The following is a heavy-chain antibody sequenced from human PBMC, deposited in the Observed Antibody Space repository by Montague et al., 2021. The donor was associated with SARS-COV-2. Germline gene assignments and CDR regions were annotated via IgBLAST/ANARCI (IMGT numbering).Heavy chain of an antibody. CDR2: ISSAGSPL. D-gene: IGHD1-26*01. V-gene: IGHV3-48*02. CDR1: GFTFSGYG. CDR3: VRALSADVPSY. Sequence: SLRLSCAASGFTFSGYGMNWIRQAPGKGLDWVSYISSAGSPLYADSVKGRFTISRDNVDNSLFLQMNSLRDDDTAVYYCVRALSADVPSYWGQGTLVTVSS. J-gene: IGHJ4*02.